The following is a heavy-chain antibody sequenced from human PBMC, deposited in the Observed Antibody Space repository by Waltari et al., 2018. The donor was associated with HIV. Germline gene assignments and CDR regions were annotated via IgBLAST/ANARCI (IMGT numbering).Heavy chain of an antibody. Sequence: EVQLVESGGGLVKPGGSLRLSCAASGFTFSSYSMNWVRQAPGKGLEWVSSISSSSSYIYYADSVKGRFTISRDNAKNSLYLQMNSLRAEDTAVYYCARDGQHGGPGGYWGQGTLVTVSS. CDR3: ARDGQHGGPGGY. V-gene: IGHV3-21*01. CDR2: ISSSSSYI. CDR1: GFTFSSYS. J-gene: IGHJ4*02. D-gene: IGHD3-10*01.